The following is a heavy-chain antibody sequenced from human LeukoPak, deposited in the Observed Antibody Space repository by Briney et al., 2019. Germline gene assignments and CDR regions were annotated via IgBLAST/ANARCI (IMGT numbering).Heavy chain of an antibody. CDR3: ARVDTMVRGVINWFDP. CDR2: IYYSGNT. D-gene: IGHD3-10*01. CDR1: GVSITSVGNY. V-gene: IGHV4-31*03. Sequence: SETLSLTCTVSGVSITSVGNYCSWVRQYPGKGLEWVGNIYYSGNTYYNPSLNSRLTISVDSSKNQFSLRLDSVTAADTAVYYCARVDTMVRGVINWFDPWGQGTLVTVSS. J-gene: IGHJ5*02.